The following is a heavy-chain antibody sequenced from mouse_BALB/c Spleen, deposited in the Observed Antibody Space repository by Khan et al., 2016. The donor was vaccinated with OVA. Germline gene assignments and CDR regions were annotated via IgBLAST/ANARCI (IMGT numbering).Heavy chain of an antibody. J-gene: IGHJ2*01. V-gene: IGHV1S81*02. Sequence: VQLQQPGAELVKAGASVKMSCKASGYTFTSYWMHWVKQRLGQGLEWFAETNPTNGRTYYNEKFKSKATLTVDKSSSTAYMLLSGPTFEDFAVYYCARIKKIVATYFDDWGQGTTLTVSS. CDR2: TNPTNGRT. CDR1: GYTFTSYW. D-gene: IGHD1-1*01. CDR3: ARIKKIVATYFDD.